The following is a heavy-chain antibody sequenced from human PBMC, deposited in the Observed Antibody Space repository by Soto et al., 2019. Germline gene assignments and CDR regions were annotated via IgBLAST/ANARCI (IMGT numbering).Heavy chain of an antibody. CDR1: GDSINSSHC. J-gene: IGHJ6*02. CDR2: IYNSGST. D-gene: IGHD3-9*01. V-gene: IGHV4-38-2*01. Sequence: SETLSLTCAVSGDSINSSHCWSWVRQPPGKGLEWIGSIYNSGSTYYNPSLTSRVTISVDTSKNQFSLKLSSVTVADTAVYYCARHPNYDVLTNHDLDVWGQGTTV. CDR3: ARHPNYDVLTNHDLDV.